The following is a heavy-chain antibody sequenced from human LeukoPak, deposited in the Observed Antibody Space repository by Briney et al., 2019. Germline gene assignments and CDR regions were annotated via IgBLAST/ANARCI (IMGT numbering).Heavy chain of an antibody. CDR3: ARMTLYGYTYGRLDY. J-gene: IGHJ4*02. CDR1: GFTFTTSA. D-gene: IGHD5-18*01. V-gene: IGHV3-23*01. Sequence: GGSLRLSCAGSGFTFTTSAMSWGRQAPGKGLESVSGISASADSTDYADSVKGRFTISRDNSNNMLYLQMNSLRAEDTALYYCARMTLYGYTYGRLDYWGQGTLVTVSS. CDR2: ISASADST.